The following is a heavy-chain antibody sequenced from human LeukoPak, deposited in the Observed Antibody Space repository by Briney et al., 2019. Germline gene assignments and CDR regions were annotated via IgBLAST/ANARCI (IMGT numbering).Heavy chain of an antibody. J-gene: IGHJ5*02. D-gene: IGHD6-19*01. CDR1: GFTFSGYA. Sequence: GGSLRLSCAASGFTFSGYAMSWVRQAPGKGLEWVSAISGSGGSTYYADSVKGRFTISRDNSKNTLYLQMNSLRAEDTAVYYCAKDRGPYSSGWYGHNWFDPWGQGTLVTVSS. CDR3: AKDRGPYSSGWYGHNWFDP. CDR2: ISGSGGST. V-gene: IGHV3-23*01.